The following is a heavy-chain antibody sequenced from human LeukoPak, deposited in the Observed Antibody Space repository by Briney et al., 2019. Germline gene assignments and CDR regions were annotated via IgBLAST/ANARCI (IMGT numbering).Heavy chain of an antibody. D-gene: IGHD6-19*01. CDR1: GYSISSGYY. J-gene: IGHJ6*04. CDR3: ARGGPYSSGWSVYYYYGMDV. Sequence: SETLSLTCAVSGYSISSGYYWGWIRQPPGKGLEWIGSIYHSGSTYYNPSLKSRVTISVDTSKNQFSLKLSSVTAADTAVYYCARGGPYSSGWSVYYYYGMDVWGKGTTVTVSS. CDR2: IYHSGST. V-gene: IGHV4-38-2*01.